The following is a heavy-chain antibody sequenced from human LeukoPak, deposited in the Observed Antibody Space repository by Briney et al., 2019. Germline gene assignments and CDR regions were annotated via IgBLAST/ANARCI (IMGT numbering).Heavy chain of an antibody. CDR2: IDTDGTSA. CDR3: VRLGGSSSVDH. D-gene: IGHD6-13*01. CDR1: EFTFSSYW. Sequence: PGGSLRLSCEASEFTFSSYWMHWVRQAPGKGLVWVSRIDTDGTSAAYADSVKGRFSISRDNAKNTLYLQMDSLRAEDTAVYYCVRLGGSSSVDHWGQGTLVTVSS. J-gene: IGHJ4*02. V-gene: IGHV3-74*01.